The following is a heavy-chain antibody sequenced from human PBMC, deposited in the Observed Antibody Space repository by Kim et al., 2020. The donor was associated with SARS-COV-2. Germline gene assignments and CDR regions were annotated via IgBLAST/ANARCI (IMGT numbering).Heavy chain of an antibody. V-gene: IGHV1-69*04. D-gene: IGHD4-17*01. CDR2: A. CDR3: ARVVGDYEDY. Sequence: ANNAQKFRGRVTITADKATSTAYMELSSLRSEDTAVYYCARVVGDYEDYWGQGTLVTVSS. J-gene: IGHJ4*02.